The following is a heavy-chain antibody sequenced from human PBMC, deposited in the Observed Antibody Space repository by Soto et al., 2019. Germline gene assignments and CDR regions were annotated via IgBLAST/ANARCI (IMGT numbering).Heavy chain of an antibody. CDR1: GFTFSNYA. Sequence: VGSLRLSCAASGFTFSNYAMGWVRQAPGKGLEWVSAIGGSGGSTYYADSVKGRFTISRDNSRNTLYLQMNTLRADDTALYYCAKIAEAVAGTVYGYWGQGTLVTVSS. J-gene: IGHJ4*02. CDR2: IGGSGGST. V-gene: IGHV3-23*01. D-gene: IGHD6-19*01. CDR3: AKIAEAVAGTVYGY.